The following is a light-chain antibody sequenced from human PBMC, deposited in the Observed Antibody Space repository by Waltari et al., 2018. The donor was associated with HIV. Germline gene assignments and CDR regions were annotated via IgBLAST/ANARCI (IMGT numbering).Light chain of an antibody. CDR2: WAS. CDR1: QSLLYSSTNNNS. J-gene: IGKJ4*01. Sequence: DIVMTQSPDSLSVSLDERATINCKSSQSLLYSSTNNNSLAWDQHKPGQHPKLLISWASTRESGVPDRFSGSGSGTDFTLTVRSLQAEDVAIYYCQQYYAIPLTFGGGTKVEMK. V-gene: IGKV4-1*01. CDR3: QQYYAIPLT.